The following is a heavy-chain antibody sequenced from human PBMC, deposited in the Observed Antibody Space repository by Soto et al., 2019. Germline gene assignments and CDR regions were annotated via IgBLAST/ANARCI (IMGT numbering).Heavy chain of an antibody. CDR1: GFTFSSYG. CDR3: ARDRSPRFLEWLVSGGMDV. J-gene: IGHJ6*03. V-gene: IGHV3-33*08. D-gene: IGHD3-3*01. Sequence: GSLRLSCAASGFTFSSYGMHWVRQAPGKGLEWVAVIWYDGSNKYYADSVKGRFTISRDNSKNTLYLQMNSLRAEDTAVYYCARDRSPRFLEWLVSGGMDVWGKGTTVTVSS. CDR2: IWYDGSNK.